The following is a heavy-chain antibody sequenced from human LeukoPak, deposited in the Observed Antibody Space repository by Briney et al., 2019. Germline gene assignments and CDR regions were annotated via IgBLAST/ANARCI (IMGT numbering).Heavy chain of an antibody. Sequence: ASVKVSCKASGYTFTSYDINWVRQATGQGLEWMGWMNPNSGNTGYAQKFQGRVTMTRNTSISTAYMELSSLRSEDTAVYYCARERPIVVVVAATDLDYWGQGTLVTVSS. CDR1: GYTFTSYD. CDR3: ARERPIVVVVAATDLDY. D-gene: IGHD2-15*01. V-gene: IGHV1-8*01. CDR2: MNPNSGNT. J-gene: IGHJ4*02.